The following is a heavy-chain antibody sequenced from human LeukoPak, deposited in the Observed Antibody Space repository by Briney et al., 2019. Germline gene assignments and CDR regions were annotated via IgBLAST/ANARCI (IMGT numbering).Heavy chain of an antibody. CDR3: ARGLYFFDY. J-gene: IGHJ4*02. Sequence: GGSLRLSCAASGFSFSNYWMNWVRQAPGKGLEWVANIKQDGSEKYYVDSVKGRFTIFRDNAKNSLSLQMNSLRAEDTAVYYCARGLYFFDYWGQGTLVTVSS. V-gene: IGHV3-7*04. CDR2: IKQDGSEK. CDR1: GFSFSNYW.